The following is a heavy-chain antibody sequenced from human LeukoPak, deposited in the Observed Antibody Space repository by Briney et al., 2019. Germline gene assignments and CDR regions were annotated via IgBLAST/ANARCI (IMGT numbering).Heavy chain of an antibody. Sequence: SETLSLTCTVSGGSISSSSYYWGWIRQPPGKGLEWIGSIFYSGSTYYNPSLKSRVTISVDTSKNQFSLKVSSVTAADAAVYYCARSRLLYYYYMDVWGKGTTVTVSS. CDR3: ARSRLLYYYYMDV. CDR1: GGSISSSSYY. V-gene: IGHV4-39*07. J-gene: IGHJ6*03. D-gene: IGHD5-18*01. CDR2: IFYSGST.